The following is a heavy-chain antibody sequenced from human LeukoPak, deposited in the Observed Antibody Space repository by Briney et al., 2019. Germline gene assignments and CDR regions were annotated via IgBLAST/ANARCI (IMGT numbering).Heavy chain of an antibody. J-gene: IGHJ4*02. V-gene: IGHV3-48*03. CDR1: GFTFSSYE. CDR3: AKGTPTTRDFDS. D-gene: IGHD4-11*01. Sequence: GGSLRLSCAASGFTFSSYEMNWVRQAPGKGLEWVSYISSSGSTIYYADSVKGRFTISRDNAKNSLYLQMNSLRAEDTALYYCAKGTPTTRDFDSWGQGTLVTVSS. CDR2: ISSSGSTI.